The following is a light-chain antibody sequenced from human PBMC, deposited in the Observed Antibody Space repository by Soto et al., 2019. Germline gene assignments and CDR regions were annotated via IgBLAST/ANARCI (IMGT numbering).Light chain of an antibody. CDR2: KAS. CDR1: QSISSW. Sequence: EIQMTQSPSTLSASVGDRVTINFRASQSISSWSAWYQQKPGKAPKLLIYKASSLESGVPSRFSGSGSGTEFTLTISSLQPDDFATYYCQQYNSYSRTFGQGTKVDI. CDR3: QQYNSYSRT. V-gene: IGKV1-5*03. J-gene: IGKJ1*01.